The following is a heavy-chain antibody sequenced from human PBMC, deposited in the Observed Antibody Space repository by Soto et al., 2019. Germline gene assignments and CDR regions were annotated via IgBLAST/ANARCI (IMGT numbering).Heavy chain of an antibody. CDR2: INPNSGGT. J-gene: IGHJ4*02. D-gene: IGHD4-17*01. V-gene: IGHV1-2*02. Sequence: ASVKVSCKASGYTFTGYYMHWVRQAPGQGLEWMGWINPNSGGTNYAQKFQGRVTMTRDKSISTAYMELSRLRSEDTAVYYCARVVWVDYGDYVGFFDYWGQGTLVTVSS. CDR3: ARVVWVDYGDYVGFFDY. CDR1: GYTFTGYY.